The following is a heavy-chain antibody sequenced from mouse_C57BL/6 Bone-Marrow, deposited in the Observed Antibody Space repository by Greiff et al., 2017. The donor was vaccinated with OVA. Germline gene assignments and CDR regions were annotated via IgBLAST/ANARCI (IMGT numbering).Heavy chain of an antibody. Sequence: VQLKESGAELVRPGASVKLSCTASGFNIKDDYMHWVKQRPEQGLEWIGWIDPENGDTEYASKFQGKATITADTSSNTAYLQLSSLTSEDTAVYYCTTGGYDYDEGDWYFDVWGTGTTVTVSS. D-gene: IGHD2-4*01. V-gene: IGHV14-4*01. CDR3: TTGGYDYDEGDWYFDV. CDR1: GFNIKDDY. CDR2: IDPENGDT. J-gene: IGHJ1*03.